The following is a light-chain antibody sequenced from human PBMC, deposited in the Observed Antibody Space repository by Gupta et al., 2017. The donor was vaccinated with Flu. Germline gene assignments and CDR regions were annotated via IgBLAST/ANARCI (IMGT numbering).Light chain of an antibody. CDR3: QNDYSKPLT. V-gene: IGKV1-27*01. CDR2: GAP. CDR1: QVIRTI. Sequence: PSPLPDFVGDRVTIIVRASQVIRTILAWYQQKPGTAPKLLIYGAPTLQTGVPSRFSGSGSGTXFTLTIXNLQPEDVATYYCQNDYSKPLTFGXGTKVDIK. J-gene: IGKJ3*01.